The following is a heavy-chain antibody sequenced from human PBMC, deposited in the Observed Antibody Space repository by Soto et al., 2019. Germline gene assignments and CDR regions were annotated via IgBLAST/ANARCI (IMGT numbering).Heavy chain of an antibody. CDR2: VYYSDGT. Sequence: SETLSLTCTVSGGAISTYYWTWIRQTAGKGLEWIGCVYYSDGTNYNPSLKSRVTMSMDKSNNQFSLRLSSVTAADTAVYYCARTESSSWSFFYYGMDVWGQGTTVTVSS. J-gene: IGHJ6*02. D-gene: IGHD6-13*01. V-gene: IGHV4-4*07. CDR1: GGAISTYY. CDR3: ARTESSSWSFFYYGMDV.